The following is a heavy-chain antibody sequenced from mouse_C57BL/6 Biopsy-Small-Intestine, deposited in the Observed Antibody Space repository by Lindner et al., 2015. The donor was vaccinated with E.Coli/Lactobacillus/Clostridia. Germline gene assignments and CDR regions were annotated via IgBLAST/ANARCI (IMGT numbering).Heavy chain of an antibody. CDR3: AEGVGFAY. Sequence: VQLQESGAELVKPGASVKLSCTASGFNIKAYFLHWMKQRTEQGLEWIGRIDPEDGQTRYAPKFHGKATITADTSSNTAYLQLSSLTSEDTAVYYCAEGVGFAYWGQGTLVTVSA. CDR2: IDPEDGQT. J-gene: IGHJ3*01. V-gene: IGHV14-2*01. D-gene: IGHD1-1*01. CDR1: GFNIKAYF.